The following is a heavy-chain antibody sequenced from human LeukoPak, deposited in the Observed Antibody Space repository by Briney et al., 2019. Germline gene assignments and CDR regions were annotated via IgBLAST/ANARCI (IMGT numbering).Heavy chain of an antibody. V-gene: IGHV3-23*01. CDR1: GFIFSSYA. CDR2: ISGSDGST. J-gene: IGHJ1*01. Sequence: GGSLRLSCAASGFIFSSYAMSWVRQAPGKGLECVSDISGSDGSTYYSDSVKGRFTISRDNSKNTLFLQMNSLRAEDTAVYYCAQDGDYSASGSYFQHWGQGTLVTVSS. D-gene: IGHD3-10*01. CDR3: AQDGDYSASGSYFQH.